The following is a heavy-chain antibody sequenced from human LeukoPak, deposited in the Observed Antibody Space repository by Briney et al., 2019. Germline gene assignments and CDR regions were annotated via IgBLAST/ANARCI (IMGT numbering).Heavy chain of an antibody. J-gene: IGHJ3*02. D-gene: IGHD3-3*01. V-gene: IGHV1-8*01. Sequence: ASVKVSCKASGYTFTGYDINWVRQATGQGLEWMGWMNPNSGNTGYAQKFQGRVTMTRNTSISTAYMELSSLTSEDTAVYYCARAARTLFGVLIIAAFDIWGQGTMVTVSS. CDR1: GYTFTGYD. CDR3: ARAARTLFGVLIIAAFDI. CDR2: MNPNSGNT.